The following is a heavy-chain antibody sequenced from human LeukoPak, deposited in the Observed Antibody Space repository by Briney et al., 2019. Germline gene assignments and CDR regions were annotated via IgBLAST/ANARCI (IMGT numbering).Heavy chain of an antibody. J-gene: IGHJ4*02. CDR3: VRDGIRDIPGIITIRYDF. CDR2: IKEDGTDK. Sequence: GGSLRLSCAAPGFTFSNYGMTCVRQAPGKGLEWVATIKEDGTDKYYVDSVRGRFTISRDNAENSVYLQMDRLTAEDTALYFCVRDGIRDIPGIITIRYDFWGQGTLVTVSS. D-gene: IGHD3-10*01. V-gene: IGHV3-7*05. CDR1: GFTFSNYG.